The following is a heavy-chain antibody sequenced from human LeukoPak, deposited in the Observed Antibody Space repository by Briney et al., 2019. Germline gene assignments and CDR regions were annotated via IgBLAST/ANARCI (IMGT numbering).Heavy chain of an antibody. V-gene: IGHV3-23*01. CDR3: ARINCGGDCRGYYYKYYMDV. J-gene: IGHJ6*03. Sequence: GGSLRLSCAASGFTFSSYAMNWVRQAPGKGLEWVSAISGSGGSTYYADSVKGRFTISRDNSRNTVYLQMNSLRAEDTAVYYCARINCGGDCRGYYYKYYMDVWGKGTTVTISS. D-gene: IGHD2-21*02. CDR1: GFTFSSYA. CDR2: ISGSGGST.